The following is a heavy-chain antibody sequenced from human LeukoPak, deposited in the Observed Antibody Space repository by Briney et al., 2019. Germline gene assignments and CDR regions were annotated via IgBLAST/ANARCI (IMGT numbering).Heavy chain of an antibody. D-gene: IGHD3-3*01. CDR2: LRYDGTQE. J-gene: IGHJ6*03. CDR1: GFTFSNYG. V-gene: IGHV3-30*02. CDR3: AKSDSFGPNPYYYYYYMDV. Sequence: GESLRLSCAASGFTFSNYGMHWVRQAPGKGLEWVAFLRYDGTQEHFEDSLKGRFTISRDNSKNTLYLQMNGLRVEDTAVYYCAKSDSFGPNPYYYYYYMDVWGKGTTVSVSS.